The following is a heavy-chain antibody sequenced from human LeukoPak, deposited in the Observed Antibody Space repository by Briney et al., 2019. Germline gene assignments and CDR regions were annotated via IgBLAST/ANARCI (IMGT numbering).Heavy chain of an antibody. V-gene: IGHV1-2*02. CDR3: ARVNYYDSSGYSLDY. D-gene: IGHD3-22*01. CDR1: GYTFAGYY. Sequence: ASVKVSCKASGYTFAGYYMHWVRQAPGQGLEWMGWINPNSGGTNYAQKFQGRVTMTRDTSISTAYMELSRLRSDDTAVYYCARVNYYDSSGYSLDYWGQGTPVTVSS. CDR2: INPNSGGT. J-gene: IGHJ4*02.